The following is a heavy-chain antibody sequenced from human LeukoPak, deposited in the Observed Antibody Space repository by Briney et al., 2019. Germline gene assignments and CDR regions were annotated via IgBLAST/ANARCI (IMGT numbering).Heavy chain of an antibody. D-gene: IGHD6-13*01. CDR1: GGSFSGYY. CDR2: INHSGST. CDR3: ARDLPPGAAGVTSPFDY. J-gene: IGHJ4*02. V-gene: IGHV4-34*01. Sequence: SETLSLTCAVYGGSFSGYYWNWIRQPPGKGLEWIGEINHSGSTNYNPSLKSRVTISVDTSKNQFSLKLSSVTAADTAVYYCARDLPPGAAGVTSPFDYWGQGTLVTVSA.